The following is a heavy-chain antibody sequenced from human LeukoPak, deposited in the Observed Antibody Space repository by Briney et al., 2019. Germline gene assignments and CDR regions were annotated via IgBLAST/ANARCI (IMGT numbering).Heavy chain of an antibody. D-gene: IGHD3-22*01. CDR1: GYTFTGYY. V-gene: IGHV1-2*02. CDR2: INPNSGGT. J-gene: IGHJ4*02. Sequence: ASVKVSCKASGYTFTGYYMHWVRQAPGQGLEWMGWINPNSGGTNYAQKFQGGVTMTRDTSISTAHMELSRLRSDDTAVYYCARVPYYYDSSGYYPFDYWGQGTLVTVSS. CDR3: ARVPYYYDSSGYYPFDY.